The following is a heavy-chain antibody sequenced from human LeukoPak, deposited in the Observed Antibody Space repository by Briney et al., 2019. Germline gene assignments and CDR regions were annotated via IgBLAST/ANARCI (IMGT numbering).Heavy chain of an antibody. CDR2: IYYSGST. J-gene: IGHJ6*03. D-gene: IGHD3-16*01. CDR1: GGSISSYY. Sequence: SETLSLTCTVSGGSISSYYWSWIRQPPGKGLEWIGYIYYSGSTNYNPSLKSRVTISVDTSKNQFSLKLSSVTAADTAVYYCASGLHYYYYMDVWGKGTTVTVSS. CDR3: ASGLHYYYYMDV. V-gene: IGHV4-59*12.